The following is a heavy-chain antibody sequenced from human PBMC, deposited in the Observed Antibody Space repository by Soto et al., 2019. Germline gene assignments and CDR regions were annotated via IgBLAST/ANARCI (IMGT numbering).Heavy chain of an antibody. Sequence: EVQLVESGGGLVKPGGSLRLSCAASGFTFSNAWMNWVRQAPGKGLEWVGRIKSKTDGGTTDYASPVKGRVTISRDDSKNTLYLQMNSLKTEDTAVYYSTTGSQGFQYSLRSFDYWGQGTLVTVSS. J-gene: IGHJ4*02. CDR2: IKSKTDGGTT. CDR1: GFTFSNAW. CDR3: TTGSQGFQYSLRSFDY. V-gene: IGHV3-15*07. D-gene: IGHD2-15*01.